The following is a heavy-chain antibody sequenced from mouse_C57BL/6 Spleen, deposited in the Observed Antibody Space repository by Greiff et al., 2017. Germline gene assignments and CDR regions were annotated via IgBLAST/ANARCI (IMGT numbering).Heavy chain of an antibody. Sequence: EVKLMESGGDLVKPGGSLKLSCAASGFTFSSSGMSWVRQTPDKRLEWVATISSGGSYTYYPDSVKGRFTISRDNAKNTLYLQLSSLKSEDAAMYYCAGIWDAMDYWGQGSSVTVSS. V-gene: IGHV5-6*01. CDR1: GFTFSSSG. CDR3: AGIWDAMDY. D-gene: IGHD4-1*01. CDR2: ISSGGSYT. J-gene: IGHJ4*01.